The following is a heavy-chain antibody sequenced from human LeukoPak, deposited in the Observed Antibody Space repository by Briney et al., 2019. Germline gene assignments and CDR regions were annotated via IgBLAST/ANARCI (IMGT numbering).Heavy chain of an antibody. J-gene: IGHJ4*02. Sequence: SQTLSLTSAISGDSVSSNSADWNWIRQSPSRGLEWLGRTYYRSKWYNVYAVSVKSRITINPDTSKNQFSLQLSSVTPEDTAVYYCARAGAYYYDSSGYYSFDYWGQGTLVTVSS. CDR3: ARAGAYYYDSSGYYSFDY. D-gene: IGHD3-22*01. CDR2: TYYRSKWYN. V-gene: IGHV6-1*01. CDR1: GDSVSSNSAD.